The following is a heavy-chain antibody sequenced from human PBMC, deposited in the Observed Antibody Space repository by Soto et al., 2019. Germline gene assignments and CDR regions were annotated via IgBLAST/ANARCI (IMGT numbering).Heavy chain of an antibody. J-gene: IGHJ4*02. CDR3: ATSYGAFDY. V-gene: IGHV4-31*03. Sequence: SETLSLTCTVSGGSISSGGHYWSWIRQHPGKGLEWIGYIYHTGSTYYKPSLKSRVTISVDTSKNQFSLKLGSVTAADTAVYSCATSYGAFDYWGQGTLATVYS. D-gene: IGHD4-17*01. CDR2: IYHTGST. CDR1: GGSISSGGHY.